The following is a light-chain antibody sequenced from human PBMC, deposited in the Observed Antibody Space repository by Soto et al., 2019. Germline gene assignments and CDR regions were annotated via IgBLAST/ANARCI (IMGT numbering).Light chain of an antibody. Sequence: EIVLTQSPGTLSLSPGEIATLSCMASQSFNSIYLAWYQQKPGPAPRLLIYGASNRATGIPERFSGSGSGTDFTLTISRLETEDFAVYYCQQYGSSGTFGQGTKVDI. V-gene: IGKV3-20*01. CDR2: GAS. J-gene: IGKJ1*01. CDR1: QSFNSIY. CDR3: QQYGSSGT.